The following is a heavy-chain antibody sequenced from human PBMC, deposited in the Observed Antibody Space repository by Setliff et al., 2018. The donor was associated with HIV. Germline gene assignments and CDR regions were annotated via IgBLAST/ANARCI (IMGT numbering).Heavy chain of an antibody. CDR2: INPNGGYT. CDR1: GYIFTDYY. Sequence: ASVKVSCKASGYIFTDYYIHWVRQAPGQGLEWMGWINPNGGYTNYAQKFLGRVTMTRDTSFTTAYLEVRSLSFDDTAVYYCVRLTADRTNYYYYMDVWGKGTTVTVSS. CDR3: VRLTADRTNYYYYMDV. V-gene: IGHV1-2*02. D-gene: IGHD2-8*01. J-gene: IGHJ6*03.